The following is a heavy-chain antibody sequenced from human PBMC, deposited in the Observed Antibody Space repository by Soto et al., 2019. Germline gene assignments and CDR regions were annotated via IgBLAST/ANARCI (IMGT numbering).Heavy chain of an antibody. D-gene: IGHD1-26*01. CDR3: ARDHVGAANLHAFDI. Sequence: QVQLQESGPGLVKPSQTLSLTCTVSGGSISSGGYYWSWIRQHPGKGLEWIGYIYYSGSTYYNPSLKSRVTISVDTSKNQFSLKLSSVTAADTAVYYCARDHVGAANLHAFDIWGQGTMVTVSS. V-gene: IGHV4-31*03. CDR2: IYYSGST. CDR1: GGSISSGGYY. J-gene: IGHJ3*02.